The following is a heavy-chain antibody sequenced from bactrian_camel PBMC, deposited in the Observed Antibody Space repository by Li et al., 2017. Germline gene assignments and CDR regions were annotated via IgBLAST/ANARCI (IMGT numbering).Heavy chain of an antibody. D-gene: IGHD2*01. V-gene: IGHV3S55*01. CDR1: GRTDWGIS. J-gene: IGHJ6*01. CDR2: VSVDGRT. CDR3: AADIEAWWLLALRPQTDFGW. Sequence: HVQLVESGGGSVQAGGSLRLSCVARGRTDWGISMGWFRQSPGKEREGVAAVSVDGRTSVAVSVEGRFSISKDNAKNILYLEMNSLRPEDTAMYYCAADIEAWWLLALRPQTDFGWWGQGTQVTVS.